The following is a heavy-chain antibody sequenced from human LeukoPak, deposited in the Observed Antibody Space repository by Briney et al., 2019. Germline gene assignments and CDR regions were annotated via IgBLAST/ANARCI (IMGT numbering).Heavy chain of an antibody. CDR3: ARPAYCGGDCYSGYDAFDI. CDR1: SGSVSTSSYY. D-gene: IGHD2-21*02. CDR2: VYYSGST. Sequence: SETLSLTCTVSSGSVSTSSYYWGWIRQPPGKGLEWIGSVYYSGSTYYNPSLKSRVTISVDTSKNQFSLKLSSVTAADTAVYYCARPAYCGGDCYSGYDAFDIWGQGTMVTVSS. J-gene: IGHJ3*02. V-gene: IGHV4-39*07.